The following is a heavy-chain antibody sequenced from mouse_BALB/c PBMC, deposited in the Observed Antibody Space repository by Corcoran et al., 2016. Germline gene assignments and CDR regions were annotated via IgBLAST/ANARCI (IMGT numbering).Heavy chain of an antibody. V-gene: IGHV9-1*02. CDR2: INTYTGEP. J-gene: IGHJ2*01. D-gene: IGHD2-10*02. CDR1: GYTFTNYG. Sequence: QIQLVQSGPELKKPGETVKISCKASGYTFTNYGMNWVKQAPGKGLKWMGWINTYTGEPTYADDFKGRFAFSLETSASTAYLQINNLKNEDMATYFCARGVSYFDYWGQGTTLTVSS. CDR3: ARGVSYFDY.